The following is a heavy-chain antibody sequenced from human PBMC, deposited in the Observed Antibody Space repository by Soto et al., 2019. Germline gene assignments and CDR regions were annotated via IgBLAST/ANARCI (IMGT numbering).Heavy chain of an antibody. V-gene: IGHV4-39*07. J-gene: IGHJ5*02. CDR1: GASINSGSYY. D-gene: IGHD3-16*01. CDR2: IYYSGST. CDR3: ARGLTMGQLPSHFDH. Sequence: SETLSLTCTVSGASINSGSYYWGWIRQPPGQGLEWIASIYYSGSTFYNPSLQSRVTIFVDTSRNQFSLRLSSVTAADTAVYYCARGLTMGQLPSHFDHWGQGTLVTVSS.